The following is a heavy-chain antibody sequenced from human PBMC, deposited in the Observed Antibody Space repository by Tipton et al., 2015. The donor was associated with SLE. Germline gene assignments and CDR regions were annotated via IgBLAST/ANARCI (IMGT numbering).Heavy chain of an antibody. D-gene: IGHD2-2*01. CDR3: ARGFCTGTSCSGRALDC. J-gene: IGHJ4*02. Sequence: LRLSCTVSGGSISSSSYYWGWIRQPPGKGLEWIGSIYYSGSTYYNSSLRSRVTISVDTSENQFSLKLSSVTAADTAVYYCARGFCTGTSCSGRALDCWGQGTLVTVSS. CDR1: GGSISSSSYY. V-gene: IGHV4-39*07. CDR2: IYYSGST.